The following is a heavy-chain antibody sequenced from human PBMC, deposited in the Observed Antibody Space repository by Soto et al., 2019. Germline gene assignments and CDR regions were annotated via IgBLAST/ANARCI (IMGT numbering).Heavy chain of an antibody. CDR1: GGSISSYY. CDR3: ARVRGYSGSYYFDY. Sequence: SETLSLTCTVSGGSISSYYWSWIRQPPGKGLEWIGYIYYRGNTNFNPSLKGRVTISIDTSKNQFSLSLSSVTAADTAVYYCARVRGYSGSYYFDYWGLGALVTVSS. D-gene: IGHD1-26*01. CDR2: IYYRGNT. J-gene: IGHJ4*02. V-gene: IGHV4-59*01.